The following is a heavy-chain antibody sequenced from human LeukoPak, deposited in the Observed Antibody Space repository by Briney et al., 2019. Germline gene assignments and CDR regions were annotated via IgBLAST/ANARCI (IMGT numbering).Heavy chain of an antibody. CDR2: ITTNVFST. CDR3: AKDQADGYTNYGDY. Sequence: PGGSLRLSCAASGFAFSNYAMNWVRQAPGKGLEWVSSITTNVFSTYYADSVKGRFTISRDNSKNTLSLQMNSLSAEDTALYYCAKDQADGYTNYGDYWGQGTLVTVSS. CDR1: GFAFSNYA. V-gene: IGHV3-23*01. D-gene: IGHD5-24*01. J-gene: IGHJ4*02.